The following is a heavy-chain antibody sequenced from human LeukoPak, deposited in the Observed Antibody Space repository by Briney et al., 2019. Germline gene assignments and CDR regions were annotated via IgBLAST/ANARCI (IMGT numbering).Heavy chain of an antibody. CDR1: GFTFSSYE. CDR3: VRLGGATGHYFHH. D-gene: IGHD1-26*01. CDR2: ISNSGDST. J-gene: IGHJ1*01. V-gene: IGHV3-48*03. Sequence: PGGSLRHSCAASGFTFSSYEMNWVRQAPGKGLEWVSYISNSGDSTYYAGSVRGRFTISRDNAENSLYLQMNSLRAEDTAVYYCVRLGGATGHYFHHWGQGTRVTVSS.